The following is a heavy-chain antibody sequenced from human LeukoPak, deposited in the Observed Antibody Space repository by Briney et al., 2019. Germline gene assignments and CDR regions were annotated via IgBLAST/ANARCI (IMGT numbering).Heavy chain of an antibody. D-gene: IGHD2-21*02. J-gene: IGHJ4*02. CDR1: GFTFSSYA. V-gene: IGHV3-23*01. CDR3: AKDLLGHCGGDCYHSFDY. CDR2: ISGSGGST. Sequence: GGSLRLSCAASGFTFSSYAMSWVRQAPGKGLEWVSAISGSGGSTYYADSVKGRFTISRDNSKNTLYLQMNSLRAEDTAVYYCAKDLLGHCGGDCYHSFDYWGQGTLVTVSS.